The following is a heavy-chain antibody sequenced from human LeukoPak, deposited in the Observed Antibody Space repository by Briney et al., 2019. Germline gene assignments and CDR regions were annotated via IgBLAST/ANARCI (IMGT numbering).Heavy chain of an antibody. CDR2: ISSSGSNT. CDR1: GFTFSNYE. CDR3: ARCSGGDFDY. Sequence: GGSLRLSCAASGFTFSNYEMNWVRQAPGKGLEWGSYISSSGSNTYYADSVKGRFTISRDNAKNSMYLQMNSLRVEDTAVYYCARCSGGDFDYWGQGTLVTVSS. J-gene: IGHJ4*02. D-gene: IGHD6-19*01. V-gene: IGHV3-48*03.